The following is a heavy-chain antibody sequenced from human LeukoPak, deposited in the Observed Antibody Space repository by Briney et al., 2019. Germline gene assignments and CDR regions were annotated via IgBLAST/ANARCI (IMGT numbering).Heavy chain of an antibody. V-gene: IGHV4-30-2*01. CDR2: ILHSGST. Sequence: PQTLSLTCAVSGVSITSDTYYWSWIRQPPGKGLEWIGYILHSGSTYHNPSLKSRVTISIDTSKSQFSLKLSSVTAADTAVYFCARTRDFWSAYFDYWGQGTPVTVSS. CDR1: GVSITSDTYY. J-gene: IGHJ4*02. D-gene: IGHD3-3*01. CDR3: ARTRDFWSAYFDY.